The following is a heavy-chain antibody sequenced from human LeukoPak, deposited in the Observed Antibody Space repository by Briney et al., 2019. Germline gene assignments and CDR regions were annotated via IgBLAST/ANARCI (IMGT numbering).Heavy chain of an antibody. CDR2: INPIGGST. CDR1: GYTFINYY. CDR3: ARASKLGNVVLPFY. D-gene: IGHD7-27*01. V-gene: IGHV1-46*01. J-gene: IGHJ4*02. Sequence: ASVKVSCKASGYTFINYYMHWVRQAPGQGLEWMGTINPIGGSTSYAQKFQGRVTMTRDTSTSTVYMELSSLRSEDTAVYYCARASKLGNVVLPFYWGQGTLVTVSS.